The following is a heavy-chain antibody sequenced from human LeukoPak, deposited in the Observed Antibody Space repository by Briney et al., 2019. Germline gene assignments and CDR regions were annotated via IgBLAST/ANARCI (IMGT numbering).Heavy chain of an antibody. CDR1: GGTFSSYA. CDR3: ARAVAGPYYYYGMDV. D-gene: IGHD6-19*01. J-gene: IGHJ6*04. Sequence: SVEVSCKASGGTFSSYAISWVRQAPGQGLEWMGGIIPIFGTANYAQKFQGRVTITADESTSTAYMELSSLRSEDTAVYYCARAVAGPYYYYGMDVWGKGTTVTVSS. CDR2: IIPIFGTA. V-gene: IGHV1-69*13.